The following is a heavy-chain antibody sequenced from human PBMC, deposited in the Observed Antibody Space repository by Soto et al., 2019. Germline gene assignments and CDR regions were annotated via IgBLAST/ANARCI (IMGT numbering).Heavy chain of an antibody. J-gene: IGHJ4*02. CDR2: IYYSGST. CDR3: ARQAMGATHQFDY. V-gene: IGHV4-39*01. Sequence: PSETLSLTCTVSGGSISRSSYYWGWIRQPPGKGLEWIGSIYYSGSTYYNPSLKSRVTISVDTSKNQFSLKLSSVTAADTAVYYCARQAMGATHQFDYWGQGTLVTVSS. D-gene: IGHD1-26*01. CDR1: GGSISRSSYY.